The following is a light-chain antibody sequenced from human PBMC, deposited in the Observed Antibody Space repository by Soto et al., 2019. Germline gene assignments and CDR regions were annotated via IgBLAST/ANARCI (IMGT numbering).Light chain of an antibody. V-gene: IGKV1-39*01. CDR2: SAS. J-gene: IGKJ3*01. CDR3: QQTYSSPT. Sequence: DIQMTQSPSSLSASVGDRVTIACRASESIRDMLNWYQQKPGKAPMLLLSSASILQSGVPSRFSGSGSETDFSLTISDLQPEDFATYLCQQTYSSPTFGPGTKVALK. CDR1: ESIRDM.